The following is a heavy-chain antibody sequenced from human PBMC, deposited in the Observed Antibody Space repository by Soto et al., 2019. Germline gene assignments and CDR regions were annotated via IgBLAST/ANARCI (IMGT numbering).Heavy chain of an antibody. Sequence: QVQLQESGPGLVKPSETLSLTCTVSGGSVSSAGHYWSWMRQTTGQGLVWIGYIYYTGSINYNPSIKGRVTMSVDTSRNQVSLRRRSGTRAYTAVYYCERDQYDFRSVSYYYAMEVWGQGTKVTVSS. CDR3: ERDQYDFRSVSYYYAMEV. V-gene: IGHV4-61*08. J-gene: IGHJ6*02. CDR1: GGSVSSAGHY. CDR2: IYYTGSI. D-gene: IGHD3-3*01.